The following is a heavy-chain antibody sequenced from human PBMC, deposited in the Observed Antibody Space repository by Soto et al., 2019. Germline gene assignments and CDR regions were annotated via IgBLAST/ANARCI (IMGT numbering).Heavy chain of an antibody. V-gene: IGHV4-34*01. CDR2: INHSGST. D-gene: IGHD4-4*01. J-gene: IGHJ4*02. CDR3: ARGGNYRLDY. Sequence: SETLSLTCAVYGGSFSGYYWSWIRQPPGKGLEWIGEINHSGSTNYNPSLKSRVTISVDTSKNQFSLKLSSVTAADTAVYYCARGGNYRLDYWGQGTLVTVSS. CDR1: GGSFSGYY.